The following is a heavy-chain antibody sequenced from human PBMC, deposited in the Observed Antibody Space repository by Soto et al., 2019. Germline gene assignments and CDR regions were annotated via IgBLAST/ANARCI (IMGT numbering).Heavy chain of an antibody. D-gene: IGHD6-19*01. CDR3: ARQGTSSSGWYDYYGMDV. J-gene: IGHJ6*02. CDR1: GYRFTRYW. Sequence: GESLKISCTGSGYRFTRYWISWVRQMHGKGLEWMGRIDPSDSYTNYSPSFQGHVTISADKSISTAYLQWSSLKASDTAMYYCARQGTSSSGWYDYYGMDVWGQGTTVTVSS. V-gene: IGHV5-10-1*01. CDR2: IDPSDSYT.